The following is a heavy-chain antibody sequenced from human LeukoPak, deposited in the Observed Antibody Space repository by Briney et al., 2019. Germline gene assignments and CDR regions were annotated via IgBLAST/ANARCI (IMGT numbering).Heavy chain of an antibody. Sequence: GGSLRLSCAASGFTFSSYSMNWVRQAPGKGLEWVSPISRSSNYKYYADSVKGRFTISRDNSKNTLYLQMNSLRAADTAVYYCAPKVVGSTPFDYWGQGTLVTVSS. CDR2: ISRSSNYK. D-gene: IGHD2-15*01. V-gene: IGHV3-21*04. CDR1: GFTFSSYS. J-gene: IGHJ4*02. CDR3: APKVVGSTPFDY.